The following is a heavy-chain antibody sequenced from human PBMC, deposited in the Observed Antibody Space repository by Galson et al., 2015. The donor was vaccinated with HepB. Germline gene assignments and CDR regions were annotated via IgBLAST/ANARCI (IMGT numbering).Heavy chain of an antibody. CDR3: ARVWGDILTGYPTANWFDP. CDR1: GYTFTSYG. CDR2: ISAYNGNT. Sequence: SVKVSCKASGYTFTSYGISWVRQAPGQGLEWMGWISAYNGNTNYAQKLQGRVTMTTDTSTSTAYMELRSLRSDDTAVYYCARVWGDILTGYPTANWFDPWGQGTLVTVSS. J-gene: IGHJ5*02. V-gene: IGHV1-18*01. D-gene: IGHD3-9*01.